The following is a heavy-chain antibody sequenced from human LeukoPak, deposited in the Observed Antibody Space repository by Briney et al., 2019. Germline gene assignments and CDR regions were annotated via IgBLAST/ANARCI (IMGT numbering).Heavy chain of an antibody. CDR3: ARDWGGGPLGWFDP. J-gene: IGHJ5*02. D-gene: IGHD2-21*01. Sequence: GGSLRLSCAASGFTFSNYWMNWVRQAPGKGLEWVANIKQDGSDKYYVDSVRGRFTISRDNAKNSLYLQMNSLRAEDTAVYYCARDWGGGPLGWFDPWGQGTLVTVSS. V-gene: IGHV3-7*05. CDR1: GFTFSNYW. CDR2: IKQDGSDK.